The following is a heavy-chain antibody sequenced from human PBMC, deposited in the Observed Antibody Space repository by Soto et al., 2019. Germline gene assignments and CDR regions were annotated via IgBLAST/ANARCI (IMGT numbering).Heavy chain of an antibody. J-gene: IGHJ6*02. Sequence: QVQLQEAGPGLVKPSQTLSLTCTVSGGSISSGGYYWSWIRQHPGKGLEWIGYIDYSGSTYHNPSLKSRVNISVDTSKNQFSLKLNSVTAADTAVYYCERVGPTRIQLIYYYTMDVWGQGTTVTVSS. D-gene: IGHD5-18*01. CDR1: GGSISSGGYY. CDR3: ERVGPTRIQLIYYYTMDV. V-gene: IGHV4-31*03. CDR2: IDYSGST.